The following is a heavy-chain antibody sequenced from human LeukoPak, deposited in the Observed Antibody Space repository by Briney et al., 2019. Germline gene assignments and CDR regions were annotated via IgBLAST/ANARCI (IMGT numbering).Heavy chain of an antibody. V-gene: IGHV1-69*13. CDR3: ARANSDYPANYYSMDV. Sequence: SVKVSCKASGYTFTRYAISWVRQAPGQGLEWRGGIIPIFGTANYAQKFQGRVTITADESTSTAYMELSSLRSEDTAVYYCARANSDYPANYYSMDVWGKGTTVTVSS. CDR2: IIPIFGTA. D-gene: IGHD4-11*01. CDR1: GYTFTRYA. J-gene: IGHJ6*03.